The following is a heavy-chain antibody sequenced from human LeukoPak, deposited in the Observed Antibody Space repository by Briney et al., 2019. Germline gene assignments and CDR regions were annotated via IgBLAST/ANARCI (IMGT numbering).Heavy chain of an antibody. D-gene: IGHD6-13*01. CDR3: AADRTGIAATEIWFDP. Sequence: SETLSLTCAVSGGSISSYNWWSWVRQPPGKGLEWIGEISHSGSTNYNPSLKSRVTISIDKSKNQLSLKLSSVTAADTAVYYCAADRTGIAATEIWFDPWGQGTLVTVSS. CDR1: GGSISSYNW. J-gene: IGHJ5*02. V-gene: IGHV4-4*02. CDR2: ISHSGST.